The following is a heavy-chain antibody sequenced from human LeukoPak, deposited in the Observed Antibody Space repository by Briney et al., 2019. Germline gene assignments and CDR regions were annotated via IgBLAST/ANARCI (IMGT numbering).Heavy chain of an antibody. V-gene: IGHV4-4*07. CDR3: ARTSYVWGSYRYTVGMLWYYYYMDV. CDR1: GGSISSYY. CDR2: IYTSGST. D-gene: IGHD3-16*02. J-gene: IGHJ6*03. Sequence: SETLSLTCAVSGGSISSYYWSWIRQPAGKGLEWIGRIYTSGSTNYNPSLKSRVTMSVDTSKNQFSLKLSSVTAADTAVYYCARTSYVWGSYRYTVGMLWYYYYMDVWGKGTTVTISS.